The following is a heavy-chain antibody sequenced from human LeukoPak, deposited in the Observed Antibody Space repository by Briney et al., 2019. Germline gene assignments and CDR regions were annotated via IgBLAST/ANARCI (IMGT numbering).Heavy chain of an antibody. Sequence: PSETLSLTCTVSGYSISSGYYWGWIRQPPGKGLEWIGSIYHSGSTYYNPSLKSRVTISVDTSKNQFSLKLSSVTAADTAVYYCARVNTALDYWGQGTLVTVSS. J-gene: IGHJ4*02. CDR3: ARVNTALDY. CDR1: GYSISSGYY. V-gene: IGHV4-38-2*02. CDR2: IYHSGST. D-gene: IGHD5-18*01.